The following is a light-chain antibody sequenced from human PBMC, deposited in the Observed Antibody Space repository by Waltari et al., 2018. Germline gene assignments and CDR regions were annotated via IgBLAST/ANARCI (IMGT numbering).Light chain of an antibody. Sequence: DIQMTQSPSSVSASVGDRVTINCRASPGIRSRLAWYQQKPGKAPKHLVYAASSLQSGVPSRFSGIGSGTDFTLTISSLQPEDFATYYCQQANSFPWTFGQGTKVEIK. J-gene: IGKJ1*01. CDR3: QQANSFPWT. V-gene: IGKV1-12*01. CDR2: AAS. CDR1: PGIRSR.